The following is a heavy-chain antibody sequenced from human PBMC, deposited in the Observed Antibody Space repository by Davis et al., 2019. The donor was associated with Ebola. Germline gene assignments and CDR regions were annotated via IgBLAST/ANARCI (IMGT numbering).Heavy chain of an antibody. V-gene: IGHV3-48*03. Sequence: PGGSLRLSCAASGFTFSSYEMNWVCQAQGKGLEWVSYISSSGSTIYYADSVKGRFTISRDNAKNSLYLQMNSLRAEDTAVYYCARDGPEKPYYYDSSGAFDYWGQGTLVTVSS. D-gene: IGHD3-22*01. CDR1: GFTFSSYE. CDR2: ISSSGSTI. CDR3: ARDGPEKPYYYDSSGAFDY. J-gene: IGHJ4*02.